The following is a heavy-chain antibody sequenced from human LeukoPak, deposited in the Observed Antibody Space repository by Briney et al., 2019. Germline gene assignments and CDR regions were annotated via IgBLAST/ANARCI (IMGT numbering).Heavy chain of an antibody. J-gene: IGHJ4*02. CDR2: INPSGGST. Sequence: GASVKVSCKASGYTFTSYYMHWVRQAPGQGLEWMGIINPSGGSTSYAQKFQGRVTMTRDTSTSTVYMELSSLRSEDTAVYYCARMAELRFLGEPRSFDYWGQGTLVTVSS. CDR3: ARMAELRFLGEPRSFDY. V-gene: IGHV1-46*01. D-gene: IGHD3-3*01. CDR1: GYTFTSYY.